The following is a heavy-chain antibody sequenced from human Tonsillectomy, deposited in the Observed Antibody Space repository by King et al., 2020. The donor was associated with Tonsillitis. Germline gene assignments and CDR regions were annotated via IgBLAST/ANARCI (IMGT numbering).Heavy chain of an antibody. CDR3: ASTWSSGNYEPSHYYFDF. Sequence: VQLVESGGGLVQPGGSLRLSCAASGFTFSSYSMNWVRQAPGKGLEWVSYISTSSSTIYYAVSVKGRFTISRDNAKNSLFLQMNSLRDEDTAVYYCASTWSSGNYEPSHYYFDFWGQGTLVTVSS. V-gene: IGHV3-48*02. CDR1: GFTFSSYS. J-gene: IGHJ4*02. CDR2: ISTSSSTI. D-gene: IGHD1-26*01.